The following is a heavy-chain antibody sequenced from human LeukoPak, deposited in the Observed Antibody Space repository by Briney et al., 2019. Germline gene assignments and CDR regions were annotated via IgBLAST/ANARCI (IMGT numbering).Heavy chain of an antibody. Sequence: ASVKVSCKASGYTFTSYDINWERQATGQGLEWMGWMNPNSGNTGYAQKFQGRVTMTRDTSISTAYMELSSLTSEDSAVYYCARGRGSGSGWRRFDYWGQGTLVTVSS. D-gene: IGHD6-19*01. V-gene: IGHV1-8*01. CDR1: GYTFTSYD. J-gene: IGHJ4*02. CDR2: MNPNSGNT. CDR3: ARGRGSGSGWRRFDY.